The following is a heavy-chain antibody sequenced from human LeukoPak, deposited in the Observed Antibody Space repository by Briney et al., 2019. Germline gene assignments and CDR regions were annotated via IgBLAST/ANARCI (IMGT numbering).Heavy chain of an antibody. V-gene: IGHV3-23*01. Sequence: GGTLRLSCAASGFTFSSYGMSWVRQAPGKGLEWVSAISGRSGSTYYADSVKGRFTISRDNSKNTLYLQMNRLRAEDTAVYYCAKGPPYSGYDFDYYFDYWGQGTLVTVSS. CDR3: AKGPPYSGYDFDYYFDY. CDR2: ISGRSGST. D-gene: IGHD5-12*01. CDR1: GFTFSSYG. J-gene: IGHJ4*02.